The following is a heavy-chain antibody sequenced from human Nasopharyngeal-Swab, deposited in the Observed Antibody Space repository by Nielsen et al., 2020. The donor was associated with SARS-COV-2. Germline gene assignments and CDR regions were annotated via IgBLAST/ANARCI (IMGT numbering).Heavy chain of an antibody. D-gene: IGHD3-22*01. CDR2: IRYDGSDY. CDR3: ARQDSSAYYYVFNY. J-gene: IGHJ4*02. Sequence: GESLKISCAASGFTFSSYAMNWVRQAPGKGLEWVAFIRYDGSDYYYADSVEGRFTISRDNSKNTLYLQLSSLRAEDTAVYYCARQDSSAYYYVFNYWGQGTLVTVSS. V-gene: IGHV3-30*02. CDR1: GFTFSSYA.